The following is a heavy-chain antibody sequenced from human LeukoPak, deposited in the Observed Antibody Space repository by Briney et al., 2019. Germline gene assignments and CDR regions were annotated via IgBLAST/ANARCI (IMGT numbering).Heavy chain of an antibody. CDR1: GGSISSSSYY. CDR2: INHSGST. J-gene: IGHJ6*03. V-gene: IGHV4-39*07. Sequence: SETLSLTCTVSGGSISSSSYYWSWIRQPPGKGLEWIGEINHSGSTNYNPSLKSRVTISVDTSKNQFSLKLSSVTAADTAVYYCARGLLTTVSYYYYMDVWGKGTTVTVSS. D-gene: IGHD4-11*01. CDR3: ARGLLTTVSYYYYMDV.